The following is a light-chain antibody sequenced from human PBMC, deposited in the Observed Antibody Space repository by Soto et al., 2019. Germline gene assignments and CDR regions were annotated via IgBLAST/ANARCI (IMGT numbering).Light chain of an antibody. CDR2: LTS. J-gene: IGKJ4*01. Sequence: EIVLTQSPGTLSLSPGERATLSCRASQSVKSNYLAWYQQKPGQPPILLIHLTSTRATGIPDRFSGSGSGTDFTLTITRLEPDDFAVYYCQQYGDSLSFGGGTKV. CDR3: QQYGDSLS. V-gene: IGKV3-20*01. CDR1: QSVKSNY.